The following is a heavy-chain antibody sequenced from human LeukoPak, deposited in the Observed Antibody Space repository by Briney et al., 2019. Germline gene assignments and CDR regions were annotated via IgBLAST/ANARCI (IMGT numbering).Heavy chain of an antibody. D-gene: IGHD4-17*01. CDR1: RYTFTGYD. CDR3: ARGLTTVTMSYYYGMDV. J-gene: IGHJ6*02. CDR2: INPNSGGT. V-gene: IGHV1-2*02. Sequence: GASVKASCKASRYTFTGYDMHWVRQAPGQGLEWMGWINPNSGGTNYAQKFQGRVTMPRDTSISTAYMELSRLRSDDTAVYYCARGLTTVTMSYYYGMDVWGQGTTVTVSS.